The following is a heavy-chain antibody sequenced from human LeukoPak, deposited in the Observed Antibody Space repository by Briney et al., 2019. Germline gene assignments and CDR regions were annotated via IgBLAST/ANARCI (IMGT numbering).Heavy chain of an antibody. Sequence: GGSLRLSCAASGFTFSSYWMSWVRQAPGKGLQWVANINQDGSEKYYVDSVKGRFTISRDNAKNSLYLQMNSLRAEDTALYYCAKDNDILTGYWGAFDFWGQGTTVTVSS. V-gene: IGHV3-7*05. D-gene: IGHD3-9*01. CDR1: GFTFSSYW. CDR3: AKDNDILTGYWGAFDF. J-gene: IGHJ3*01. CDR2: INQDGSEK.